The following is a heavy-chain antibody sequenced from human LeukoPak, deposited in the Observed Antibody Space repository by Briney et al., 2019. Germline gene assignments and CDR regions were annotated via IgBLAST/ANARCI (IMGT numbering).Heavy chain of an antibody. D-gene: IGHD2-2*01. Sequence: GGSLRLSCAASGFTFSSNSMNWVRQAPGRGLEWVSYISSSRSTIYYADSVKGRFTISRDNAKNSLYLQMNSLRAEDTAVYYCAKDRYQLLHKNNWFDPWGQGTLVTVSS. CDR1: GFTFSSNS. CDR2: ISSSRSTI. CDR3: AKDRYQLLHKNNWFDP. V-gene: IGHV3-48*04. J-gene: IGHJ5*02.